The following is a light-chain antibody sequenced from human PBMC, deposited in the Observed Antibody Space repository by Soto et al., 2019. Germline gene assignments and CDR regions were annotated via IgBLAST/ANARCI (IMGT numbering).Light chain of an antibody. V-gene: IGLV2-8*01. CDR1: RNDIGAYEL. Sequence: QSVLTQPPSASGSPGQSVTISCTGTRNDIGAYELVSWYQHHPGKAPKLIIYEVVQRPSGVPDRFSGSKSGNTASLTVSGLQAADEADYYCKSYAGSNTYVFXTGTKVTVL. CDR3: KSYAGSNTYV. J-gene: IGLJ1*01. CDR2: EVV.